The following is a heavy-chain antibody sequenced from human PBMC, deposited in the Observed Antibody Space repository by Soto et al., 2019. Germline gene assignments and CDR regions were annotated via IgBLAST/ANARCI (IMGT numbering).Heavy chain of an antibody. Sequence: ASVKVSCKASGYTFTSYGISWVRQAPGQGLEWMGWISAYNGNTNYAQKLQGRVTMTTDTSTSTAYMELRSLRSDDTAVYYCARLTVLRFLEWLVSEYYYYGMDVWGQGTTVTVSS. CDR2: ISAYNGNT. CDR1: GYTFTSYG. V-gene: IGHV1-18*01. CDR3: ARLTVLRFLEWLVSEYYYYGMDV. J-gene: IGHJ6*02. D-gene: IGHD3-3*01.